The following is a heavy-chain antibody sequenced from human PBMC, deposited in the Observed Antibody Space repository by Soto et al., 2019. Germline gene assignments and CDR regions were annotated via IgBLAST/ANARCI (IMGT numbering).Heavy chain of an antibody. Sequence: EMQLVESGGGLVKPGGSLRLSCAASEFTFSSYNMNWVRQAPGKGLKWVSSISSSSRYMYYADSVKGRLTISRDNAKNSLYVHMNSLRAEDTAVYYCARGYCSRYSCYTGDAFDIWGQVTVVTVSS. CDR2: ISSSSRYM. D-gene: IGHD2-2*02. CDR1: EFTFSSYN. CDR3: ARGYCSRYSCYTGDAFDI. V-gene: IGHV3-21*01. J-gene: IGHJ3*02.